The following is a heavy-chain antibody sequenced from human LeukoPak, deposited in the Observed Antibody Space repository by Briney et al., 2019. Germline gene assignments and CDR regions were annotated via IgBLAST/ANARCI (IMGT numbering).Heavy chain of an antibody. CDR3: AREGDNIVVVPAARGWFDP. CDR2: IYDSGST. CDR1: GGSISSYY. V-gene: IGHV4-59*12. D-gene: IGHD2-2*01. Sequence: SSETLSLTCTVSGGSISSYYWSWIRQPPGKGLEWIGYIYDSGSTNYNPSLKSRVTISVDTSKNQFSLKLTSVTAADTAVYYCAREGDNIVVVPAARGWFDPWGQGTLVTVSS. J-gene: IGHJ5*02.